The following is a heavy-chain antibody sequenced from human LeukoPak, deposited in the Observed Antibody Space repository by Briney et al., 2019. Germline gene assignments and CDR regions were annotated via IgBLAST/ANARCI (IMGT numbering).Heavy chain of an antibody. CDR3: ARLITRDAFDI. CDR1: GGSISSGSYY. J-gene: IGHJ3*02. D-gene: IGHD5-24*01. V-gene: IGHV4-61*02. Sequence: PSQTLSLTCTVSGGSISSGSYYWSWIRQPAGKGLEWIGRIYTSGSTDYNPSLKSRVTISVDTSKNQFSLKLSSVTAADTAVYYCARLITRDAFDIWGQGTMVTVSS. CDR2: IYTSGST.